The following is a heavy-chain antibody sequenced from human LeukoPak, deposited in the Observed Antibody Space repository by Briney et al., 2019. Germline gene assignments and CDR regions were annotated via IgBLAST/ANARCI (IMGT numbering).Heavy chain of an antibody. CDR1: GYTFTGYY. Sequence: ASVKVSCKASGYTFTGYYMHWVRQAPGQGLEWMGWINPNSGGTNYVQKFQGRVTMTRETSLNPALLEPSRLGFDRPAVYYLRSGRWLQFDYWGRGTLVTVSS. CDR3: RSGRWLQFDY. V-gene: IGHV1-2*02. CDR2: INPNSGGT. D-gene: IGHD5-24*01. J-gene: IGHJ4*02.